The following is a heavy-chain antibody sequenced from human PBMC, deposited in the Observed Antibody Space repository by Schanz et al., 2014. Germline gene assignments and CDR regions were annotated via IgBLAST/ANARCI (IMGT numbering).Heavy chain of an antibody. J-gene: IGHJ5*02. V-gene: IGHV1-46*01. CDR2: INPSGGST. CDR3: ARDRRRYCSTASCLHDNWFDP. D-gene: IGHD2-2*01. CDR1: GYTFTTYY. Sequence: QVQLVQSGAEVKKPGASVKVSCKTSGYTFTTYYMLWVRQAPGQGLEWMGIINPSGGSTRYGQKFQGRITVTTDTSTSTVYMELSSLRSEDTAVYYCARDRRRYCSTASCLHDNWFDPWGQGTLVIVSS.